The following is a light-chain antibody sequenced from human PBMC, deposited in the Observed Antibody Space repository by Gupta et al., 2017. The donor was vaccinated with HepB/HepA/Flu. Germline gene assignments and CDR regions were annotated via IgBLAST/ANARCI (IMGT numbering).Light chain of an antibody. CDR1: SSNIGTQS. CDR2: NNS. Sequence: QSVLTPPPSASGTPGQRVTISCSGSSSNIGTQSVNWYQQVPGAAPKLLISNNSQRPSGVPDRFSGSKSGTSASLAISGLQSDDDADYYCAAWDDSLNGVLFGGGTKLTVL. CDR3: AAWDDSLNGVL. V-gene: IGLV1-44*01. J-gene: IGLJ2*01.